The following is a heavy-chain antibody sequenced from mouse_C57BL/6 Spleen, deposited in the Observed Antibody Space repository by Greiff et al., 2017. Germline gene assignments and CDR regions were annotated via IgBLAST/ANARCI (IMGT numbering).Heavy chain of an antibody. D-gene: IGHD2-4*01. CDR1: GYTFTDSN. CDR3: ARVYDYAYAMDY. V-gene: IGHV1-18*01. Sequence: EVQLQESGPELVKPGASVKIPCKASGYTFTDSNMDWVKQSHGKSLEWIGDINPNNGGTIYNQKFKGKATLTVDKSSSTAYMELRSLTSEDTAVYYCARVYDYAYAMDYWGQGTSVTVSS. J-gene: IGHJ4*01. CDR2: INPNNGGT.